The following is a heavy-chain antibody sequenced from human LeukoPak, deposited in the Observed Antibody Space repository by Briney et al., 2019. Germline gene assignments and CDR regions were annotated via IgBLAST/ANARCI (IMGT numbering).Heavy chain of an antibody. J-gene: IGHJ4*02. CDR1: GFTFSSYG. D-gene: IGHD4-11*01. Sequence: GGSLRLSCAASGFTFSSYGMHWVRQAPGKGLEWVAVISYDGNTIHYADSVKGRFIISRDTSKNTLYLQMNSLRAEDTAVYYCARSGGLQKFDYWGQGTLVTVSS. CDR2: ISYDGNTI. CDR3: ARSGGLQKFDY. V-gene: IGHV3-30*03.